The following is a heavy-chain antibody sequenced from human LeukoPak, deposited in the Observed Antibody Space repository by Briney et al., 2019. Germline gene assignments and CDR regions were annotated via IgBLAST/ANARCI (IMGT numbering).Heavy chain of an antibody. J-gene: IGHJ3*02. CDR1: GYRFSSNW. CDR3: ARPPFI. V-gene: IGHV5-51*01. Sequence: GESLKIPCKGSGYRFSSNWIGWVPQMPGKGLEWRGIIYPGDSDTRYSPSFQGQVTISVDQSISTAYLQGSSLKASDTAMYYCARPPFIWGQGTMVTVSS. CDR2: IYPGDSDT.